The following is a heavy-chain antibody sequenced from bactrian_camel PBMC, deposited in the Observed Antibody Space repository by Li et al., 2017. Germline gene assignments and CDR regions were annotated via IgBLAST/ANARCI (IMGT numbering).Heavy chain of an antibody. V-gene: IGHV3S53*01. CDR3: AADVGSMSGNCQPNY. CDR2: VDQYGRT. Sequence: HVQLVESGGGSVQPGGSLRLSCAASTYILSADCMGWFRQAPGKEREGVAIVDQYGRTNYVDSVRGRFTISRDGPKNTMYLQMNNLQPEDTAMYYCAADVGSMSGNCQPNYWGQGTQVTVS. CDR1: TYILSADC. D-gene: IGHD6*01. J-gene: IGHJ4*01.